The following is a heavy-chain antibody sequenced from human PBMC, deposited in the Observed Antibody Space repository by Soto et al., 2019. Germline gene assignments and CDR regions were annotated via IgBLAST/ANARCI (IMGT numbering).Heavy chain of an antibody. CDR1: GFTFSSYG. V-gene: IGHV3-33*01. CDR2: IWYDGSNK. J-gene: IGHJ6*02. D-gene: IGHD3-10*01. Sequence: QVQLVESGGGVVQPGRSLRLSCAASGFTFSSYGMHWVRQAPGKGLERVAVIWYDGSNKYYADSVKGRFTISRDNSKNTLDVPMTSLRAEDTAVYSCADSAPRGTGAHYYCYGMDVWGQGTTLTASS. CDR3: ADSAPRGTGAHYYCYGMDV.